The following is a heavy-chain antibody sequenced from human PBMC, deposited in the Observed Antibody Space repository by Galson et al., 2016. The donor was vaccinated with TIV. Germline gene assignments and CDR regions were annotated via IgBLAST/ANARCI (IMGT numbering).Heavy chain of an antibody. J-gene: IGHJ6*03. D-gene: IGHD3-16*01. V-gene: IGHV4-59*02. CDR2: IYYTGNT. CDR1: GGSVSPYY. Sequence: LSLTCSVSGGSVSPYYWTWIRQPAGKGLEWIGYIYYTGNTIYNPSLNNRATISRDTSRNQISLTLISVTAADTAVYYCARENDHFYYMDVCGKGTAVTVSS. CDR3: ARENDHFYYMDV.